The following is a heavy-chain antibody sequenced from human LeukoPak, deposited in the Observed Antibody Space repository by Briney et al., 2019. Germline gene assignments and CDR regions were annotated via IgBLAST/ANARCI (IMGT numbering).Heavy chain of an antibody. D-gene: IGHD1-26*01. CDR2: IKSKTDGGST. CDR3: TRGAGTGFF. V-gene: IGHV3-15*01. Sequence: GGSLRLSCAASGFTFSSDAMSWVRQAPGKGLEWVGRIKSKTDGGSTDYAAPVKGRFTISRDDSKSTLYLQMNSLKTEDTAVYYCTRGAGTGFFWGQGTLVTVSS. CDR1: GFTFSSDA. J-gene: IGHJ4*02.